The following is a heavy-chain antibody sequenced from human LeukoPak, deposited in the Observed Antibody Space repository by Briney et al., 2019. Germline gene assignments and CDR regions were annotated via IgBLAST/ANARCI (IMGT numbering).Heavy chain of an antibody. CDR1: GYSFTSYW. CDR3: ARRAQQLDPADFDY. CDR2: INPGDSDT. Sequence: GKSLKISCKGSGYSFTSYWIGWVRQMPGKGLEWMGIINPGDSDTRYSPSFQGQVTISADKSISTAYLQWSSLKASDTAMYYCARRAQQLDPADFDYWGQGTLVTVSS. D-gene: IGHD6-13*01. V-gene: IGHV5-51*01. J-gene: IGHJ4*02.